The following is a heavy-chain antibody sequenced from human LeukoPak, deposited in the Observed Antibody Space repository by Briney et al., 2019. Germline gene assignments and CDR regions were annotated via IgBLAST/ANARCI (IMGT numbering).Heavy chain of an antibody. CDR2: IWYDGSHQ. D-gene: IGHD3-10*01. Sequence: SGGSLRLSCAASGFTFSSYGMHWVRQAPGKGLEWVAVIWYDGSHQYYADSVKGRFTISRDMSNNTLYLQMNSLRVDDTALYYCARDLGLRYGSGTYRFDPCGQGTLVIVSS. J-gene: IGHJ5*02. V-gene: IGHV3-33*01. CDR1: GFTFSSYG. CDR3: ARDLGLRYGSGTYRFDP.